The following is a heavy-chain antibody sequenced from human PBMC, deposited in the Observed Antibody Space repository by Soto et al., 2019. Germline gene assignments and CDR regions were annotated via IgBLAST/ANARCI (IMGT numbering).Heavy chain of an antibody. CDR3: ARGLPEYYYYGMDV. D-gene: IGHD2-2*01. V-gene: IGHV3-30-3*01. CDR2: ISYDGSNK. Sequence: GGSLRLSCAASGFTFSSYAMHWVRQAPGKGLEWVAVISYDGSNKYYADSVKGRFTISRDNSKNTLYLQMNSLRAEDTAVYYCARGLPEYYYYGMDVWGQGTTVTVSS. J-gene: IGHJ6*02. CDR1: GFTFSSYA.